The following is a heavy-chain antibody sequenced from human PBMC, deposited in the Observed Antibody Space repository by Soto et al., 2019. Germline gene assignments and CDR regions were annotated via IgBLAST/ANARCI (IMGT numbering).Heavy chain of an antibody. D-gene: IGHD1-26*01. CDR3: ARYRGYYFDY. CDR2: IYHSGST. Sequence: SETLSLTCAVSGYSISSGYYWGWIRQPPGKGLEWIGSIYHSGSTYYNPSLKSRVTISVDTSKNQFSLKLSSVTAADTAVYYCARYRGYYFDYWGQGTLVTVSS. J-gene: IGHJ4*02. CDR1: GYSISSGYY. V-gene: IGHV4-38-2*01.